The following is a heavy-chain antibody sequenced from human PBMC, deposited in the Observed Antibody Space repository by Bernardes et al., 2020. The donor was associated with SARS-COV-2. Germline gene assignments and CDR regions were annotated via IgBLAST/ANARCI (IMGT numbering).Heavy chain of an antibody. V-gene: IGHV3-53*01. Sequence: GGSLRLSCVASGLTVSSHYMSWVHQAPGKGLEWVSVIYDTGTTFYADSVRGRFTISRDISKNTLFLQMNSLRAEDTAVYYCEVVSMITIATYWFDPWGQGTLFSVSP. CDR2: IYDTGTT. J-gene: IGHJ5*02. CDR1: GLTVSSHY. CDR3: EVVSMITIATYWFDP. D-gene: IGHD3-16*01.